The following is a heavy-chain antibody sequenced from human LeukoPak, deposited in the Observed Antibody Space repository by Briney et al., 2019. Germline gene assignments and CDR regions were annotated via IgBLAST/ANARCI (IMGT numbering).Heavy chain of an antibody. J-gene: IGHJ4*02. V-gene: IGHV4-34*01. CDR3: ARARARLWGFDY. Sequence: SETLSLTCAVYGGSFSGYYWSWIRQPPGKGLEWIGEINHSGSTNYNPSLKGRVTISVDTSKNQFSLKLGSVTAADTAVYYCARARARLWGFDYWGQGTLVTVSS. CDR2: INHSGST. D-gene: IGHD5-18*01. CDR1: GGSFSGYY.